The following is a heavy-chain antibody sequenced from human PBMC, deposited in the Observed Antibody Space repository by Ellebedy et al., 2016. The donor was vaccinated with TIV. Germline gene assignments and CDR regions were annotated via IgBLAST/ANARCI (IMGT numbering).Heavy chain of an antibody. CDR1: GFTFSHYG. J-gene: IGHJ6*02. CDR2: IWHDGSKK. Sequence: GESLKISXETSGFTFSHYGMHWVRQAPGKGPEWVAVIWHDGSKKYYTDSAKGRFSISRDNSKNTLYLQMNNLRAEDTAAYYCARDPGQQLATTDSLYYYVGMEVWGQGTTVTVSS. CDR3: ARDPGQQLATTDSLYYYVGMEV. V-gene: IGHV3-33*03. D-gene: IGHD6-13*01.